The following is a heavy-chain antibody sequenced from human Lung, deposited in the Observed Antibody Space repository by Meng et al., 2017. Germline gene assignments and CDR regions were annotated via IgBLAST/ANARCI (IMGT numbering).Heavy chain of an antibody. J-gene: IGHJ4*02. V-gene: IGHV4-4*02. CDR3: TKNDFYCLGY. Sequence: QGPPQESGPGLVKPSGTLSLTCAVSGGSISSDNWWSWVRQPPGKGLEWIGEIYHSGSTNYNPSLKSRITISVDKPKNQFSLTLSSVTAADTAVYYCTKNDFYCLGYWGQGTLVTVSS. CDR2: IYHSGST. CDR1: GGSISSDNW. D-gene: IGHD2-21*01.